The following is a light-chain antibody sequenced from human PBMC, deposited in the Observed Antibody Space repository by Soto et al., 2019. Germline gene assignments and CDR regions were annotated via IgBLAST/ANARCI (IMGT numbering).Light chain of an antibody. CDR3: QQYSAKWT. J-gene: IGKJ1*01. Sequence: DIQMTQSPSTVSASVGDRVTITCRASESISSWLAWFQQKPGKAPKLLIQKASILESGVPSRFSGSESGTEFTITISSLQPDDFATYFCQQYSAKWTFGQGTKVEIK. CDR1: ESISSW. CDR2: KAS. V-gene: IGKV1-5*03.